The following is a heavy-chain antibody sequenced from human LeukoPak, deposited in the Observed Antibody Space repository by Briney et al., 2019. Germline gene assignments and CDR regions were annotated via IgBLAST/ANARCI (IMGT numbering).Heavy chain of an antibody. CDR1: GFTFSSYA. Sequence: GGSLRLSCAASGFTFSSYATHWVRQAPGKGLEWVAVISYDGSNKHYADSVKGRFTISRDNSKNTLYLQMNSLRAEDTAVYYCARERDDFWSGYSQSLYYGMDVWGQGTTVTVSS. V-gene: IGHV3-30*04. D-gene: IGHD3-3*01. J-gene: IGHJ6*02. CDR3: ARERDDFWSGYSQSLYYGMDV. CDR2: ISYDGSNK.